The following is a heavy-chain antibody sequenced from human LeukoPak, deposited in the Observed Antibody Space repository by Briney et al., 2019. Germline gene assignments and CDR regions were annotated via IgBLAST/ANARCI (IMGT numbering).Heavy chain of an antibody. V-gene: IGHV4-34*01. CDR1: GGSFSGYY. CDR3: ARGITVDYDFWSGYYLEYFQH. CDR2: INHSGST. Sequence: PSETLSLTCAVYGGSFSGYYWSWIRQPPGKGLEWIGEINHSGSTTYNSSLKSRVTISLDTSKNQFSLNLTSVTAADTAVYYCARGITVDYDFWSGYYLEYFQHWGQGTLVTVS. D-gene: IGHD3-3*01. J-gene: IGHJ1*01.